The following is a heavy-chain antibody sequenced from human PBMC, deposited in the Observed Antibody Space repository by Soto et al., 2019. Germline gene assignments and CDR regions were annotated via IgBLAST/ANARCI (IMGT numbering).Heavy chain of an antibody. Sequence: ASVKVSCKASGYTFTSYGISWVRQAPGQGLEWMGWISAYNGNTKYAQKLQGRVTTTTDTSTSTAYMELRSLRSDDTAVYYCARDLGGSYYAPVDYWGQGTLVTVSS. CDR3: ARDLGGSYYAPVDY. D-gene: IGHD1-26*01. CDR2: ISAYNGNT. J-gene: IGHJ4*02. V-gene: IGHV1-18*01. CDR1: GYTFTSYG.